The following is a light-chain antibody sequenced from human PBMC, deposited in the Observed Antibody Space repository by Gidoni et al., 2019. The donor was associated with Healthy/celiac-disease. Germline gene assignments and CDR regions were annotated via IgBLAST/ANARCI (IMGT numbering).Light chain of an antibody. CDR1: SSDVGGYNY. CDR3: SSYTSSSTPYV. Sequence: QSALTQPASVSGSPGQSITISCTGTSSDVGGYNYVSWYQQPPGQAPKLMIYDVSTRPSGVSNRFSGSKSGNTASLTISGLQAEDEADYYCSSYTSSSTPYVFGTGTKVTVL. CDR2: DVS. J-gene: IGLJ1*01. V-gene: IGLV2-14*01.